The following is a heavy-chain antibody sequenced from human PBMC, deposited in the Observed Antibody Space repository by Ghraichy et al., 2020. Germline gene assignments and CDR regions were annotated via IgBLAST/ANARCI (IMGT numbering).Heavy chain of an antibody. CDR1: GGSISSSSYY. D-gene: IGHD3-3*01. CDR2: IYYSGST. V-gene: IGHV4-39*01. CDR3: ARHHPYYDFWSGLWAFDI. Sequence: SETLSLTCTVSGGSISSSSYYWGWIRQPPGKGLEWIGSIYYSGSTYYNPSLKSRVTISVDTSKNQFSLKLSSVTAADTAVYYCARHHPYYDFWSGLWAFDIWGQGTMVTVSS. J-gene: IGHJ3*02.